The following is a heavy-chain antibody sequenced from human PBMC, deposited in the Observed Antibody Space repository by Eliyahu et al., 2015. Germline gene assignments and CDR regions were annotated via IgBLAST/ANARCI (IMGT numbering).Heavy chain of an antibody. CDR2: INHSGST. D-gene: IGHD6-19*01. J-gene: IGHJ4*02. Sequence: QVQLQQWGAGLLKPSETLSLTCAGKGLEWIGEINHSGSTNYSPSLRSRVXLSVDMSKNQFSLNLTSVTAADTAVYYCARGYPGIAVAGTFDYWGQGNLVSVSS. CDR3: ARGYPGIAVAGTFDY. V-gene: IGHV4-34*01.